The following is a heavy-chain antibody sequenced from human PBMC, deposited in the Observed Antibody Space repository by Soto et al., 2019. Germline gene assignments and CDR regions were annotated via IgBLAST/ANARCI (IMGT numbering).Heavy chain of an antibody. CDR1: GGSISSYY. J-gene: IGHJ4*02. CDR3: ARDLPYEGYDY. CDR2: IYYSGST. Sequence: TLSLTCTVSGGSISSYYWSWIRQPPGKGLEWIGYIYYSGSTNYNPSLKSRVTISVDTSKNQFSLKLSSVTAADTAVYYCARDLPYEGYDYWGQGTLVTVSS. D-gene: IGHD3-22*01. V-gene: IGHV4-59*01.